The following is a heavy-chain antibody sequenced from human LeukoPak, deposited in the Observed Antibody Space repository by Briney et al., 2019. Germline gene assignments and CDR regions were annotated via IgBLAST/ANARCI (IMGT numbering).Heavy chain of an antibody. CDR3: ARLTRYGSGTLPYDY. J-gene: IGHJ4*02. CDR2: INHSGST. Sequence: PSETLSLTCAVYGGSFSGYYWSWIRQPPGKGLEWIGEINHSGSTNYNPSLKSRVTISVDTSKNQFSLKLSSVTAADTAVYYCARLTRYGSGTLPYDYWGQGTLVTVSS. CDR1: GGSFSGYY. V-gene: IGHV4-34*01. D-gene: IGHD3-10*01.